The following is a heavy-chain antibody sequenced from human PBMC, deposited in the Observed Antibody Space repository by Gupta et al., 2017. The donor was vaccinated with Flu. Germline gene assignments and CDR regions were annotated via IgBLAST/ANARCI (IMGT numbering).Heavy chain of an antibody. CDR2: ISGADGGYT. Sequence: EVRLLESGGGLLQPGGSLRLSCAVSGLTFNHYAMTWVRQAPGKGLEWVSTISGADGGYTFYADSVKGRFTISRDNSKNTFHLEMNSLRAEDTAVYYCAKGGHMSPFDYWGQGTLVTVSS. CDR1: GLTFNHYA. CDR3: AKGGHMSPFDY. D-gene: IGHD2-21*01. J-gene: IGHJ4*02. V-gene: IGHV3-23*01.